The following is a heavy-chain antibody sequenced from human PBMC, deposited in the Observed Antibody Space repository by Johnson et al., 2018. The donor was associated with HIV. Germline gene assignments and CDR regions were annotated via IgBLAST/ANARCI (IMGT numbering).Heavy chain of an antibody. V-gene: IGHV3-64*01. CDR1: GFMFSRYA. Sequence: VQLVESGGGLVQPGGSLRLSCAASGFMFSRYAMHWVRQAPGKGLEYVSPISSSGGSTCYANSVKGRFAISRDNSKNTLYLQMNSLRPEDTAVFYCARGPGYNDGWGAFDIWGQGTVVTVSS. CDR2: ISSSGGST. CDR3: ARGPGYNDGWGAFDI. D-gene: IGHD5-18*01. J-gene: IGHJ3*02.